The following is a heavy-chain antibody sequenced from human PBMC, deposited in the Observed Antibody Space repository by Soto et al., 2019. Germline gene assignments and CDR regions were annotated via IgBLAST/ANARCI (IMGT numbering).Heavy chain of an antibody. J-gene: IGHJ4*02. V-gene: IGHV3-23*01. D-gene: IGHD3-16*01. CDR1: GFTFSSYA. CDR3: AKEMDYDYIWGSDGYSRYFDY. Sequence: EVQLLESGGGLVQPGGSLRLSCAASGFTFSSYAMSWVRQAPGKGLEWVSAISGSGGSTYYADSVKGRFTISRDNSKNTLYLQMNSLRAEDTAVYYCAKEMDYDYIWGSDGYSRYFDYWGQGTLVTVSS. CDR2: ISGSGGST.